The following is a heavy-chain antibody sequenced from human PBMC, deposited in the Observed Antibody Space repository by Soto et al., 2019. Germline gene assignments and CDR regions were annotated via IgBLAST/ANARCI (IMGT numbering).Heavy chain of an antibody. CDR3: AKDRSYDFWSGYPSDFDY. Sequence: GGSLRLSCAASGFTFSSYGMSWVRQAPGKGLEWVSAISGGGGGKYYADSVKGRFTIARDNAKNTLYLQMNSLRAEDTAVYYCAKDRSYDFWSGYPSDFDYWGQGTLVTVSS. CDR2: ISGGGGGK. V-gene: IGHV3-23*01. D-gene: IGHD3-3*01. CDR1: GFTFSSYG. J-gene: IGHJ4*02.